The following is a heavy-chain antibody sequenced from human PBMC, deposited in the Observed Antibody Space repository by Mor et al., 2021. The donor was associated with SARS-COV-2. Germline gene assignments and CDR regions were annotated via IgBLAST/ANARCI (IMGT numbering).Heavy chain of an antibody. Sequence: LEWVALISNEGSNTYYADSVKGRFTISRDNSKNMLYLQMNNLNFEDMALYYCADLDYWGQGTLDTVSS. CDR2: ISNEGSNT. V-gene: IGHV3-30*04. J-gene: IGHJ4*02. CDR3: ADLDY.